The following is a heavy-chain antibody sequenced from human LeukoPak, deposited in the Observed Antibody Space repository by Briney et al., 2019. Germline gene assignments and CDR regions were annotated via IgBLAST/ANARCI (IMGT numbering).Heavy chain of an antibody. V-gene: IGHV5-51*01. CDR3: ARQGGVGATNYYYYYYMDV. CDR2: IYPGDSDT. CDR1: GYSFTSYW. J-gene: IGHJ6*03. Sequence: GESLKISCKGSGYSFTSYWIGWVRQMPGKDLEWMGIIYPGDSDTRYSPSFQGQVTISADKSISTAYLQWSSLKASDTAMYYCARQGGVGATNYYYYYYMDVWGKGTTVTVSS. D-gene: IGHD1-26*01.